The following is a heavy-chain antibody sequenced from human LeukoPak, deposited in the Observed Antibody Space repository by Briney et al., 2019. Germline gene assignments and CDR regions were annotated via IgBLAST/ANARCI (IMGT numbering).Heavy chain of an antibody. CDR1: GFTFSDYW. D-gene: IGHD1-1*01. CDR2: ISSDGSRV. Sequence: GGSLRLFCAASGFTFSDYWMHWVRQAPGKGLVWVSRISSDGSRVTYADSVKGRFTISRDNAKNTLYLQMNSLRAEDTAVYYCARDGRRHANSGYWGQGTLVTVSS. V-gene: IGHV3-74*01. J-gene: IGHJ4*02. CDR3: ARDGRRHANSGY.